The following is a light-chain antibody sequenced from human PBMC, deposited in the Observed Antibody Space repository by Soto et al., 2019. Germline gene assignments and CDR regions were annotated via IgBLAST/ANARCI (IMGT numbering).Light chain of an antibody. Sequence: DIVLTQTPLSSPVTLGQPASISCRSSQSLVNSDGNTYLSWLQQRPGQPPRLLIYKISNRVSGVPDRFSGSGAGTDFTLKISRVEAEDVGVSYCMQATHFPTFGQGTKLEI. CDR1: QSLVNSDGNTY. V-gene: IGKV2-24*01. CDR2: KIS. CDR3: MQATHFPT. J-gene: IGKJ2*01.